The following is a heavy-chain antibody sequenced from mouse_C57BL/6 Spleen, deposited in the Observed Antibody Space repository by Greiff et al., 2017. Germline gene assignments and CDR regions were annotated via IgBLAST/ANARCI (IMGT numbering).Heavy chain of an antibody. V-gene: IGHV2-2*01. D-gene: IGHD2-4*01. Sequence: VKLMESGPGLVQPSQSLSITCTVSGFSLTSYGVHWVRQSPGKGLEWLGVIWSGGSTDYNAAFISRLSISKDNSKSQVFFKMYSLQADDTAIYYCARNYDYNDAMDYWGQGTSVTVSS. CDR1: GFSLTSYG. CDR2: IWSGGST. J-gene: IGHJ4*01. CDR3: ARNYDYNDAMDY.